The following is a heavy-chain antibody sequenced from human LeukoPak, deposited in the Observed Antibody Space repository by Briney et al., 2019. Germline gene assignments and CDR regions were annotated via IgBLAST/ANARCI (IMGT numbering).Heavy chain of an antibody. J-gene: IGHJ4*02. CDR2: IYYGGST. Sequence: SETLSLTCTVSGGSISSSSYYWGWIRQPPGNGLEWIGSIYYGGSTNYNPSLKSRVTISVDTSKNPSYLKLSSVTAEDTAVYYCARSPRSYFDYWGQGTLVTVSS. CDR1: GGSISSSSYY. CDR3: ARSPRSYFDY. V-gene: IGHV4-39*01.